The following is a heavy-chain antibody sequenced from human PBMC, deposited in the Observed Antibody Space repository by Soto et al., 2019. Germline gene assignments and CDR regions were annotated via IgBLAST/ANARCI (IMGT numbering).Heavy chain of an antibody. D-gene: IGHD1-1*01. CDR2: ISHSGGT. CDR3: ARVERGTATTVVDAFDI. V-gene: IGHV4-34*01. Sequence: QVQLQQWGAGLLKPSETLSLTCAVFGGSVNSGNYYWSWIRQPPGKGLEWIGEISHSGGTHFNPSLKSRVDISVDTAKNQFSRKMSSVTAADTALYYCARVERGTATTVVDAFDIWGPGTMVTVSS. CDR1: GGSVNSGNYY. J-gene: IGHJ3*02.